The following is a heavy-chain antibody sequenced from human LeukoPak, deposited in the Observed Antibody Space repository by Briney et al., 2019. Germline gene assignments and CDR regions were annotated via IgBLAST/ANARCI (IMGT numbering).Heavy chain of an antibody. D-gene: IGHD3-22*01. CDR3: AKPYYYDSSGYPDAFDI. CDR2: INPNSGGT. CDR1: GYTFTGYY. V-gene: IGHV1-2*02. J-gene: IGHJ3*02. Sequence: ASVKVSCKASGYTFTGYYMHWVRQAPGQGLEWMGWINPNSGGTNNAQKFQGRVTMTRDTSISTAYMELSRLRSDDTAVYYCAKPYYYDSSGYPDAFDIWGQGTMVTVSS.